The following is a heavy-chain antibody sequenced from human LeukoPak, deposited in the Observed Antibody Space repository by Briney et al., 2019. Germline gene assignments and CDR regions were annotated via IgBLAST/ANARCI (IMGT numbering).Heavy chain of an antibody. D-gene: IGHD6-13*01. V-gene: IGHV4-34*01. CDR1: GGSFSGYY. J-gene: IGHJ4*02. CDR2: INNQGST. Sequence: SETLSLTCAVYGGSFSGYYWNWIRQPPGKGLEWIGEINNQGSTNYNPSLKNRVTISADTSKNQFSLKLSSVTAADTAVYYCARGLPTAAGTGGDYWGQGTLVPVSS. CDR3: ARGLPTAAGTGGDY.